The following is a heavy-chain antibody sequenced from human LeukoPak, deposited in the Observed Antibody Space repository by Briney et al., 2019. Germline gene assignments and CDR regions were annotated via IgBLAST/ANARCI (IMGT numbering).Heavy chain of an antibody. CDR3: ARGSYDAFDI. Sequence: PSETLSLTCAVYGGSFSGYYWSWIRQPPGKGLEWIGEINHSGSTNYNPSLKSRVTISVDTSKNQFSLKLSSVTAADTAVCYCARGSYDAFDIWGQGTMVTVSS. CDR2: INHSGST. CDR1: GGSFSGYY. V-gene: IGHV4-34*01. J-gene: IGHJ3*02.